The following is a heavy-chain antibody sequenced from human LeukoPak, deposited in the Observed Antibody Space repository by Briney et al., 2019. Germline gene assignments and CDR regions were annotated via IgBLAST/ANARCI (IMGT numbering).Heavy chain of an antibody. J-gene: IGHJ4*02. D-gene: IGHD3-10*01. CDR1: GFTFGDYG. CDR2: IRSNTYGGTT. V-gene: IGHV3-49*03. Sequence: GRSLRLSCTASGFTFGDYGLSWFRQAPGKGLEWVGFIRSNTYGGTTQYAASVKGRLTISRDDSKNIAYLQMNSLKTEDTALYYCTRIYGSGTFLPDYWGQGTLVTVSS. CDR3: TRIYGSGTFLPDY.